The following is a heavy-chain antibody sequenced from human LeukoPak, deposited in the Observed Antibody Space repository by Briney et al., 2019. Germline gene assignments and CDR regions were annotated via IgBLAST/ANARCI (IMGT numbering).Heavy chain of an antibody. Sequence: GRSLRLSCAASGFTFSSYWMHWVRQAPGKGLVWFSGTNTDGSSTMYADSVKGRFTIARDNAKNTLYLQMNSLRAEDTAVYYCYGANAEHWGQGTLVTVSS. CDR2: TNTDGSST. J-gene: IGHJ1*01. CDR3: YGANAEH. D-gene: IGHD4-23*01. CDR1: GFTFSSYW. V-gene: IGHV3-74*03.